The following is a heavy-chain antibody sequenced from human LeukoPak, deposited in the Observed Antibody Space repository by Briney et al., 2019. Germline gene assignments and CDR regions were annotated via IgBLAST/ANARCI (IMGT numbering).Heavy chain of an antibody. CDR2: ISSSSSYT. V-gene: IGHV3-11*05. CDR1: GFTFSDYY. D-gene: IGHD2-15*01. Sequence: GGSLRLSCAASGFTFSDYYLSWIRQAPGKGLEWVSYISSSSSYTNYADSVKGRFTISRDNAKNSLYLQMNSLRAEDTAVYYCARDKDYYECWGQGTLVTVSS. CDR3: ARDKDYYEC. J-gene: IGHJ4*02.